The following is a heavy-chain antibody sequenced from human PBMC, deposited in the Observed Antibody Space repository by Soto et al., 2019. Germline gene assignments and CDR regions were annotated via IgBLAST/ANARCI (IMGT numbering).Heavy chain of an antibody. J-gene: IGHJ5*02. CDR3: ARGIKYGAYSRWFDP. Sequence: ASVKVSCKASGYTFTSYDINWVRQATGQGLEYLGWMNPNSGNTAYVQKFQGRVTMTWDTSITTAYMELSSLRSEDTAVYFCARGIKYGAYSRWFDPWGQGTLVTASS. D-gene: IGHD4-17*01. CDR2: MNPNSGNT. V-gene: IGHV1-8*01. CDR1: GYTFTSYD.